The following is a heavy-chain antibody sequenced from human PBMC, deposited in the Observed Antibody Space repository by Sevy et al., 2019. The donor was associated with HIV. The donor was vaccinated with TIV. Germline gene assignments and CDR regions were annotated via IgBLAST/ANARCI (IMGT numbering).Heavy chain of an antibody. Sequence: SETLSLTCTVSGGSISSSSYYWGWIRQPPGKGLEWIGSIYYSGSTYYNPSLKSRVTISVDTSKNQFSLKLSSVTAADTAVYYCARHIPPGVVGDAFDIWGQGTMVTVSS. V-gene: IGHV4-39*01. CDR1: GGSISSSSYY. D-gene: IGHD2-21*01. J-gene: IGHJ3*02. CDR3: ARHIPPGVVGDAFDI. CDR2: IYYSGST.